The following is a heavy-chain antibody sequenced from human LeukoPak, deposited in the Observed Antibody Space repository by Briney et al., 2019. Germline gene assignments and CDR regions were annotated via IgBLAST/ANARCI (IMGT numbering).Heavy chain of an antibody. CDR3: ARRSNWGFYWFDP. CDR1: GGSISGSSYY. V-gene: IGHV4-39*01. CDR2: IYYSGST. J-gene: IGHJ5*02. Sequence: PSETLSLTCTVSGGSISGSSYYWGWIRQPPGKGLEWIGSIYYSGSTYYNPSLKSRVTISVDTSKNQFSLKLSSVTAADTAVYYCARRSNWGFYWFDPWGQGTLVTVSS. D-gene: IGHD7-27*01.